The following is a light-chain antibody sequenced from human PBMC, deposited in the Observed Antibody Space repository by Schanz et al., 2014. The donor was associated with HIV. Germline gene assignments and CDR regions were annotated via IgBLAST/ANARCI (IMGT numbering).Light chain of an antibody. CDR1: NSNFRSNA. J-gene: IGLJ3*02. CDR2: NSY. CDR3: ATWDDGLDAWV. V-gene: IGLV1-44*01. Sequence: QSVLTQPPSTSGTPGQRVTMSCSGSNSNFRSNAVNWYQHLPGTAPQLLIYNSYHRPSGVPDRFSGSESGTSASLAISGLQSEDEGDYYCATWDDGLDAWVFGGGTKLTVL.